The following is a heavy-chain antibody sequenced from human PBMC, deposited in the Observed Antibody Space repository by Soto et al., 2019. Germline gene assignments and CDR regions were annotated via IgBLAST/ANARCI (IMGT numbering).Heavy chain of an antibody. CDR2: IYYNGDT. D-gene: IGHD3-16*01. V-gene: IGHV4-39*01. CDR1: GGSISSSGYY. Sequence: SETLSLTCTVSGGSISSSGYYWAWLRQPPGRGLEWIGSIYYNGDTYFYPSLKSRVTISVDTSKNQFSLKLTSVTAADTALYFCARGGKYYQQETSLFDYWGQGSLVTVSP. J-gene: IGHJ4*01. CDR3: ARGGKYYQQETSLFDY.